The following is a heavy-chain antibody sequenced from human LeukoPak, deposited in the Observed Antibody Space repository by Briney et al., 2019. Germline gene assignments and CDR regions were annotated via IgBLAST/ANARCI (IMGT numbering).Heavy chain of an antibody. CDR3: ARVGPRDCGGDCSSPNYYYYGMDV. CDR2: IYYSGST. Sequence: SETLSLTCTVSGGSISSYYWSWIRQPPGKGLEWIGYIYYSGSTNYNPSLKSRVTISVDTSKNQFSLKLSSVTAADTAVYYCARVGPRDCGGDCSSPNYYYYGMDVWGQGTTVTVSS. CDR1: GGSISSYY. J-gene: IGHJ6*02. V-gene: IGHV4-59*01. D-gene: IGHD2-21*02.